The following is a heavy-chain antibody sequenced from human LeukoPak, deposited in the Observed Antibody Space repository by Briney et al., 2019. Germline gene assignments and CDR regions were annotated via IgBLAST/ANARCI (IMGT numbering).Heavy chain of an antibody. J-gene: IGHJ4*02. CDR2: IGSGGVDT. D-gene: IGHD2-2*01. Sequence: GGSLRLSCVVSGFTVSSNYMSWVRQAPGKGLEWVSGIGSGGVDTIYADSVKGRFTISRDNSKNTLSLRMGSLRADDTAIYFCARYLRDSGTSRVTLDHWGQGTLVIVSS. CDR3: ARYLRDSGTSRVTLDH. CDR1: GFTVSSNY. V-gene: IGHV3-53*01.